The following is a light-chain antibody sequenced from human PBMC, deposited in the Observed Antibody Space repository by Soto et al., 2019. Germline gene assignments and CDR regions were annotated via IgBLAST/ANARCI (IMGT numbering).Light chain of an antibody. CDR3: CSYAGSRTHVL. J-gene: IGLJ2*01. V-gene: IGLV2-23*02. CDR1: SSDVGSYNL. Sequence: QSALTQPASVSGSPGQSINISCIGTSSDVGSYNLVSWYQQHPGKAPKVLIYEVSERPSGVSNRFSGSKSGNTASLTISGLQAEDEAEYYCCSYAGSRTHVLFGGGTKLTVL. CDR2: EVS.